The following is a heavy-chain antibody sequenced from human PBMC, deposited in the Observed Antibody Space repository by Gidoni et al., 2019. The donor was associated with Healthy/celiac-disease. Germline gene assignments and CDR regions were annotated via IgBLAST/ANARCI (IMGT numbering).Heavy chain of an antibody. V-gene: IGHV1-46*01. D-gene: IGHD3-10*01. CDR2: INPSGGST. Sequence: QVQLVQSGAEVQKPGASVKVSCKSSGYTFTSYYMHWVRQAPGQGLEWMGIINPSGGSTSYGQKFQGRVTMTRDTSTSKVYMELSSLRSEDTAVYYCARDCVVRGPGDYWGQGTLVTVAS. J-gene: IGHJ4*02. CDR3: ARDCVVRGPGDY. CDR1: GYTFTSYY.